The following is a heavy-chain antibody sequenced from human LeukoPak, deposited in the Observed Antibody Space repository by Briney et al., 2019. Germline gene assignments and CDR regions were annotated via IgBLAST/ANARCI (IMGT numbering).Heavy chain of an antibody. V-gene: IGHV4-59*12. D-gene: IGHD6-19*01. CDR1: GGSFSDYW. CDR3: ARLRIAVAGTRIYYYYYYMDV. CDR2: IYYSGST. Sequence: SETLSLTCAVYGGSFSDYWWTWIRQPPGKGLEWIGYIYYSGSTNYNPSLKSRVTISVDTSKNQFSLKLSSVTAADTAVYYCARLRIAVAGTRIYYYYYYMDVWGKGTTVTISS. J-gene: IGHJ6*03.